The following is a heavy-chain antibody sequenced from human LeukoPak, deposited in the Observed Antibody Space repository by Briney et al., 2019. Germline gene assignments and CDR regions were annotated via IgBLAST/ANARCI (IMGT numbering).Heavy chain of an antibody. CDR3: VKNDGWFHLAQ. D-gene: IGHD6-19*01. V-gene: IGHV3-7*03. J-gene: IGHJ4*02. CDR1: GFYFRDHW. Sequence: GGSLRLSCAASGFYFRDHWMDWVRQAPGKGLEWVGHIKTDGSETYYLDSLKGRISVSRDNTNNALYLQMNSLRVEDTAVYYCVKNDGWFHLAQWGQGTLVTVSS. CDR2: IKTDGSET.